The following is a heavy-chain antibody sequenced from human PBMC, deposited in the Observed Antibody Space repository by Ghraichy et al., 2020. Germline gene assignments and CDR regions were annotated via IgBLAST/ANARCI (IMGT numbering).Heavy chain of an antibody. J-gene: IGHJ6*02. Sequence: ASVKVSCKASGYTFTSYDINWVRQATGQGLEWMGWMNPNSGNTGYAQKFQGRVTITRNTSISTAYMELSSLRSEDTAVYYCARSESNYYYYGMDVWGQGTTVTVSS. CDR1: GYTFTSYD. V-gene: IGHV1-8*03. D-gene: IGHD1-14*01. CDR3: ARSESNYYYYGMDV. CDR2: MNPNSGNT.